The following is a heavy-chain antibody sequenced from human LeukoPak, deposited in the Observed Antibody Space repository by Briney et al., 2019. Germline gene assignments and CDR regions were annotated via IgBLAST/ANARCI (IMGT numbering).Heavy chain of an antibody. CDR3: ASPGSYGHYYAFDI. V-gene: IGHV4-34*01. CDR2: INHSGST. J-gene: IGHJ3*02. D-gene: IGHD5-18*01. Sequence: SETLSLTCAAYGGSFIGFHWNWIRQPPGKGLEWIGDINHSGSTNYNPSLTSRVTISVDTSKNQFSLKLSSVTAADTAVYYCASPGSYGHYYAFDIWGQGTMVTVSS. CDR1: GGSFIGFH.